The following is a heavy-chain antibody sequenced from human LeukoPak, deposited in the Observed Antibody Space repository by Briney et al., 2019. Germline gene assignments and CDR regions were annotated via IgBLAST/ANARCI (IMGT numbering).Heavy chain of an antibody. CDR1: GGSISNYY. CDR3: ARYFKGGWYYFDY. Sequence: SETLSLTCTVSGGSISNYYWSWIRQPPGKGLEWIGYIYYSGSTNYNPSLKSRVTISVDTSKNQFSLKLSSVTAADTAVYYCARYFKGGWYYFDYWGQGTLVTVSS. V-gene: IGHV4-59*12. D-gene: IGHD6-19*01. J-gene: IGHJ4*02. CDR2: IYYSGST.